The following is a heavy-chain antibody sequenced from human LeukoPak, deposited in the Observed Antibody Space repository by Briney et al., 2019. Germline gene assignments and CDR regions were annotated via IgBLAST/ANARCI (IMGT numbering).Heavy chain of an antibody. CDR1: RFTFSNAW. J-gene: IGHJ6*02. CDR3: ARGGSGDYYYYGMDV. V-gene: IGHV3-15*01. D-gene: IGHD1-1*01. CDR2: IKSKTDGGTT. Sequence: PGGSLRLSCAASRFTFSNAWMSWVRQAPGKGLEWVGRIKSKTDGGTTDYAAPVKGRFTISRDDSKNTLYLQMNSLKTEDTAVYYCARGGSGDYYYYGMDVWGQGTTVTVSS.